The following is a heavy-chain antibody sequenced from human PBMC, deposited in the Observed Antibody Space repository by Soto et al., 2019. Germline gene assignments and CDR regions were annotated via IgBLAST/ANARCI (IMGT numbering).Heavy chain of an antibody. Sequence: QVQLVQSGAEVKKPGSSVKVSCKASGDAFTNYIFDWVRQAPGQGLEWMGGIIPMFGTPKYAQTFQDRVTITADVSTGTPYVGLTSLRFDDTAVYYCARGRDQPPVGLYFDSWGEGTRVNVSS. D-gene: IGHD1-26*01. V-gene: IGHV1-69*01. CDR1: GDAFTNYI. CDR3: ARGRDQPPVGLYFDS. J-gene: IGHJ4*02. CDR2: IIPMFGTP.